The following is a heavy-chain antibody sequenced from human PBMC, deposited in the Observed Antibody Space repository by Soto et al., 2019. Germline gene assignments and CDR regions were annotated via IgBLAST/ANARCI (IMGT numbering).Heavy chain of an antibody. Sequence: EVQLLESGGGLVQPGGSLRLSCAASGFTFSSYAMSWVRQAPGKGLEWVSAISGSGGSTYYADSVKGRFTISRDNSKNTLYLQMNSLIAEDTAVYYCAKDRRGRLLPGGADYWGQGTLVTVSS. V-gene: IGHV3-23*01. CDR2: ISGSGGST. D-gene: IGHD5-12*01. J-gene: IGHJ4*02. CDR3: AKDRRGRLLPGGADY. CDR1: GFTFSSYA.